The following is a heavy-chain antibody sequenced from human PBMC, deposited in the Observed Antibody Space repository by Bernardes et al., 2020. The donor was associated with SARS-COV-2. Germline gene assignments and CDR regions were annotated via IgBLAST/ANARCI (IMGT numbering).Heavy chain of an antibody. J-gene: IGHJ4*02. D-gene: IGHD3-9*01. CDR2: IYWDGER. Sequence: SGPTLVKLTQTLTLTCTFSGFSLSSSGVAVGWVRQPPGKALEWLALIYWDGERHYSPSLKSRLTITKDTSKNQVVLTVTNMDPVDTATYFCTHTYFDVLADYYNVGGFDYWGQGTLVTVSS. V-gene: IGHV2-5*02. CDR1: GFSLSSSGVA. CDR3: THTYFDVLADYYNVGGFDY.